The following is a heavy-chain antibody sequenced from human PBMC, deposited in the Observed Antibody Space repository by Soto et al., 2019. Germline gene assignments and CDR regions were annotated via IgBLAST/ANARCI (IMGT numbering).Heavy chain of an antibody. J-gene: IGHJ4*02. CDR2: ISGSGGST. CDR3: AKVDYGSGISSPQRPPGPIYYFDY. Sequence: PGGSLRLSCAASGFTFSSYAMSWVRQAPGKGLEWVSAISGSGGSTYYADSVKGRFTISRDNSKNTLYLPMNSLRAEDTAVYYCAKVDYGSGISSPQRPPGPIYYFDYWGQGTLVTVSS. CDR1: GFTFSSYA. D-gene: IGHD3-10*01. V-gene: IGHV3-23*01.